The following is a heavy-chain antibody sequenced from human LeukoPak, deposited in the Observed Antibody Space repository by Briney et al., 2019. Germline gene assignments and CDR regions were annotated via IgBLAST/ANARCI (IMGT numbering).Heavy chain of an antibody. CDR2: IKQDGSVR. J-gene: IGHJ4*02. Sequence: PGGSLRLSCAASGFTFTTFWMSWVRQAPGKGLEWVANIKQDGSVRYYVDSVKGRFTISRDNAKNSLYLQMNSLRAEDTGVYYCAGSGWQVYLDYWGQGALVTVSS. CDR3: AGSGWQVYLDY. V-gene: IGHV3-7*01. CDR1: GFTFTTFW. D-gene: IGHD6-19*01.